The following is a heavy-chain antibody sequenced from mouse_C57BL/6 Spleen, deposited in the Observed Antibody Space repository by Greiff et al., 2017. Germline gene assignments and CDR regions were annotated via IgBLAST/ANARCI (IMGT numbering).Heavy chain of an antibody. CDR3: ARVDSSGPHYYAMDY. CDR1: GYTFTSYD. D-gene: IGHD3-2*02. J-gene: IGHJ4*01. CDR2: IYPRDGST. Sequence: VKLMESGPELVKPGASVKLSCKASGYTFTSYDINWVKQRPGQGLEWIGWIYPRDGSTKYNEKFKGKGTLTVDTSSSTAYMELHSLTSEDSAVYFCARVDSSGPHYYAMDYWGQGTSVTVSS. V-gene: IGHV1-85*01.